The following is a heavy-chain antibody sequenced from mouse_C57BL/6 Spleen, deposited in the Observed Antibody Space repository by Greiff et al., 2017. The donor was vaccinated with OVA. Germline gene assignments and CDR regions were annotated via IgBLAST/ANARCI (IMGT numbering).Heavy chain of an antibody. CDR3: ARPSNYYGSSYWYFDV. D-gene: IGHD1-1*01. CDR1: GYTFTSYW. J-gene: IGHJ1*03. CDR2: IYPGSGST. V-gene: IGHV1-55*01. Sequence: QVQLQQSGAELVKPGASVKMSCKASGYTFTSYWITWVKQRPGQGLEWIGDIYPGSGSTNYNEKFKSKATLTLDTSSSTAYMQLSSLTSEDSAVYYCARPSNYYGSSYWYFDVWGTGTTVTVSS.